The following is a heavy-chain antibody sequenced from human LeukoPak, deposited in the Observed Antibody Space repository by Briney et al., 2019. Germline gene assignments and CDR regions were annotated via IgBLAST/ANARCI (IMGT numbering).Heavy chain of an antibody. J-gene: IGHJ3*02. CDR2: ISAYNGNT. Sequence: ASVKVSCKASGYTFTSYGISWVRQAPGQGLEWMGWISAYNGNTNYEQKFQGRVTMTTDTSTSTAYMELRSLRSDDTAWYYCARAESLYGGNLAAAFDIWGQGTMVTVSS. CDR3: ARAESLYGGNLAAAFDI. V-gene: IGHV1-18*01. CDR1: GYTFTSYG. D-gene: IGHD4-23*01.